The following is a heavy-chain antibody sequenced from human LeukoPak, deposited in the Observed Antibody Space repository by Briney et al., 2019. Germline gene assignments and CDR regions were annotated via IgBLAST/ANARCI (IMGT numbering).Heavy chain of an antibody. CDR2: ISDDGIKI. J-gene: IGHJ4*02. CDR1: GFRFSSYG. Sequence: GGPLRLSCAASGFRFSSYGMHWVRQAPGKGLEWVAVISDDGIKIYYGDSVKGRFTISRDNSKNTLNLQMDSLRAGDTAVYYCARDPGVVPAAIGDWGQGTLVTVSS. CDR3: ARDPGVVPAAIGD. D-gene: IGHD2-2*02. V-gene: IGHV3-30*03.